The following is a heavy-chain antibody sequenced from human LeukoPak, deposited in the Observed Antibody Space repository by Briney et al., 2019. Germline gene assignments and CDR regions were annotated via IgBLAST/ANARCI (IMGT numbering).Heavy chain of an antibody. Sequence: GGSLRLSCAAPGFTFSSYGLHWVRQAPGKGLEWVAVIWYDGSNKYYADSVKGRFTISRDNSKNTLYLQMNSLRAEDTAVYYCARGLDTAMAGSLGYWGQGTLVTVSS. CDR2: IWYDGSNK. V-gene: IGHV3-33*01. J-gene: IGHJ4*02. CDR1: GFTFSSYG. D-gene: IGHD5-18*01. CDR3: ARGLDTAMAGSLGY.